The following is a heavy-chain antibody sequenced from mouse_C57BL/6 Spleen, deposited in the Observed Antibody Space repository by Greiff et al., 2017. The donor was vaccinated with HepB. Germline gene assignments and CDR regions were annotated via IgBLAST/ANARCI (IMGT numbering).Heavy chain of an antibody. CDR1: GYTFTDYE. D-gene: IGHD1-1*01. J-gene: IGHJ1*03. CDR2: IDPETGGT. CDR3: TGLVATDFDV. V-gene: IGHV1-15*01. Sequence: VQGVESGAELVRPGASVTLSCKASGYTFTDYEMHWVKQTPVHGLEWIGAIDPETGGTAYNQKFKGKAILTADKSSSTAYMELRSLTSEDSAVYYCTGLVATDFDVWGTGTTVTVSS.